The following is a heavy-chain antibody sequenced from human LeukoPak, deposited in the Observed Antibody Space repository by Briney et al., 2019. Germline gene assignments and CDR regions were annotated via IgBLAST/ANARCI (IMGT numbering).Heavy chain of an antibody. CDR3: ARDRYDSSGYYLEGFDP. J-gene: IGHJ5*02. CDR1: GGSISSSSYY. V-gene: IGHV4-39*07. CDR2: IYYSGST. Sequence: SETLSLTCTVSGGSISSSSYYWGWIRQPPGKGLEWIGSIYYSGSTYYNPSLKSRVTISVDTSKNQFSLKLSSVTAADTAVYYCARDRYDSSGYYLEGFDPWGQGTLVTVSP. D-gene: IGHD3-22*01.